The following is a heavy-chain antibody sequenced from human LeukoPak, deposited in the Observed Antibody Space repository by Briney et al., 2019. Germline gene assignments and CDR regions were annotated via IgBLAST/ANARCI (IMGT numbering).Heavy chain of an antibody. Sequence: GGSLRLSCAASGFSFTTYWMSWVRQAPGKGLEWVANINQDGTEKYYVDSVKGRFTISRDNAKNSLYLQMNSLRAEDTAVYYCATAMGYYDSSGYFYWGQGTLVTVSS. CDR1: GFSFTTYW. V-gene: IGHV3-7*01. J-gene: IGHJ4*02. CDR3: ATAMGYYDSSGYFY. D-gene: IGHD3-22*01. CDR2: INQDGTEK.